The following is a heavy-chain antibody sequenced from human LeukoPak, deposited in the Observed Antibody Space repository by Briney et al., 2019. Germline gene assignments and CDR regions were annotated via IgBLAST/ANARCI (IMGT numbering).Heavy chain of an antibody. D-gene: IGHD3-10*01. CDR3: ASFRDRLSPGQDGSGSRANDYYYYYMDV. J-gene: IGHJ6*03. CDR1: GYTFTGYY. CDR2: INTNTGAT. Sequence: GASVKVSCKASGYTFTGYYMHWVRQAPGQGLEWMGWINTNTGATNYAQKFQGRVTMTRDTSISTAYMELSRLRSDDTAVYYCASFRDRLSPGQDGSGSRANDYYYYYMDVWGKGTTVTVSS. V-gene: IGHV1-2*02.